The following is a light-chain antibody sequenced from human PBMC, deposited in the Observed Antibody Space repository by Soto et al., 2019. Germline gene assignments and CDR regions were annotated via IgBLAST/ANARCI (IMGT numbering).Light chain of an antibody. CDR3: CSSTGISTLL. CDR2: EVS. V-gene: IGLV2-14*01. Sequence: QSLVTQPACVSWSPGQSITMSCTGTTSDIGTYRYVSLYEQHAGKAAKLIIYEVSHRPSGVSNRFSGSKSGSTASLTISGLQAEDEAHYYCCSSTGISTLLFATGTKVTVL. J-gene: IGLJ1*01. CDR1: TSDIGTYRY.